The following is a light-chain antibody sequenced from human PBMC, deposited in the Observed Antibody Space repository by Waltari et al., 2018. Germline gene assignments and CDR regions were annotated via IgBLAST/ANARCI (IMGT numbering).Light chain of an antibody. CDR2: GAS. Sequence: EIVLTQSPGSLSSSPGERVTLSCRASQSVSRALAWYQQKPGQAPRILIFGASNRATGLPDRFSGSGSETDFSLTISRLEPEDFAVYYCQHYVRLPATFGRGTKVEIK. CDR1: QSVSRA. J-gene: IGKJ1*01. V-gene: IGKV3-20*01. CDR3: QHYVRLPAT.